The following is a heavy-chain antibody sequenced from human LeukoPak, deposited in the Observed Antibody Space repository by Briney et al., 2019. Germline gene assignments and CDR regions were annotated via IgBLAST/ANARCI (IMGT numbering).Heavy chain of an antibody. CDR2: ISSSGSTI. J-gene: IGHJ4*02. V-gene: IGHV3-48*03. CDR1: GFTFSSYE. CDR3: AREVAAAGRQQFDY. D-gene: IGHD6-13*01. Sequence: GGSLRLSCAASGFTFSSYEMNWVRQAPGKGLEWVSYISSSGSTIYYADSVKGRFTISRDNAKNSLYLQMNSLRAEDTAVYYCAREVAAAGRQQFDYWGQGTLVTVSS.